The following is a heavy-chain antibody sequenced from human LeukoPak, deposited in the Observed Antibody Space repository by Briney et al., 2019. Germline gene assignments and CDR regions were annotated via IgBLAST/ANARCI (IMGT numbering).Heavy chain of an antibody. CDR1: GYTFTGYY. CDR2: INPRGVST. J-gene: IGHJ4*02. Sequence: ASVKVSCKASGYTFTGYYMHWVRQAPGQGLEWMGIINPRGVSTSYAQKFQGRVTITADESTSTAYMELSSLRSEDTAVYYCARAGSTYYYDSSGYPPFGLDYWGQGTLVTVSS. D-gene: IGHD3-22*01. CDR3: ARAGSTYYYDSSGYPPFGLDY. V-gene: IGHV1-46*01.